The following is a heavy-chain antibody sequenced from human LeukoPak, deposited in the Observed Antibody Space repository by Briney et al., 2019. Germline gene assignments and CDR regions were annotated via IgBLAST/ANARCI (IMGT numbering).Heavy chain of an antibody. CDR2: INHSGST. V-gene: IGHV4-39*07. CDR1: GGSISSSSYY. CDR3: ARVRRKQLVVKRYYYMDV. J-gene: IGHJ6*03. D-gene: IGHD6-6*01. Sequence: PSETLSLTCTVSGGSISSSSYYWGWIRQPPGKGLEWIGEINHSGSTNYNPSLKSRVTISVDTSKNQFSLKLSSVTAADTAVYYCARVRRKQLVVKRYYYMDVWGKGTTVTVSS.